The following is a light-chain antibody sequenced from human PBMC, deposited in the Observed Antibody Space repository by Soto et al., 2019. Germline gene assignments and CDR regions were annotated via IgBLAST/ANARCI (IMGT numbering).Light chain of an antibody. J-gene: IGKJ1*01. V-gene: IGKV3-15*01. Sequence: EIVMTQSPATLSVSPVERATLSCRASQSLSSNLAWYQQKPGQAPRLLIYGASTRATGIPARFSGSGSGTDFTLTISSLQSEDFAVYYCQQYNNWPRTFGQGTKVDI. CDR1: QSLSSN. CDR2: GAS. CDR3: QQYNNWPRT.